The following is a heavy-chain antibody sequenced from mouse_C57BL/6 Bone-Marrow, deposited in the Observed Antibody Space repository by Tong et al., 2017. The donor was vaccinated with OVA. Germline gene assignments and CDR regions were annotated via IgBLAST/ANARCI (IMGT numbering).Heavy chain of an antibody. D-gene: IGHD1-1*02. J-gene: IGHJ3*01. CDR3: TGPWICCIILHSGGIGVECY. Sequence: EVQLQESGGDLVKPGGSLKLSCAASGFTFSSYGMSWVRQTPDKRLEWVATISSGGSYTYYPDSVKGRFTISIDNAKNTLFLQMSSLSQNDFPVCLSTGPWICCIILHSGGIGVECYW. CDR1: GFTFSSYG. V-gene: IGHV5-6*01. CDR2: ISSGGSYT.